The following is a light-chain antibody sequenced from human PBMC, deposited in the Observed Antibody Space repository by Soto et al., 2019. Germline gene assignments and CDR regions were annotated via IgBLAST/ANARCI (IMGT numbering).Light chain of an antibody. J-gene: IGKJ2*01. Sequence: DIQMTQSPSTLSASVRDRVTITCRASQTINSWLAWYQQRPGKAPRLLIYKASTLESGVPSRFSGSGSGTEFTLTISTLQPDDFATYYCQQYDSIPDTFGQGTKLDIK. V-gene: IGKV1-5*03. CDR2: KAS. CDR1: QTINSW. CDR3: QQYDSIPDT.